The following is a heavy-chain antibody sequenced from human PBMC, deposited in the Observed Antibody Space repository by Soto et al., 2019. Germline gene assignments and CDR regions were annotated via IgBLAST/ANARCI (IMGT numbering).Heavy chain of an antibody. CDR2: IVVGSGNA. CDR3: AAKDVKWPAFDF. J-gene: IGHJ4*02. V-gene: IGHV1-58*01. Sequence: GASVKVSCKASGFTFSSSAVQWVRQARGQRLEWIGWIVVGSGNANYAQKFQERVTITRDMSTSTAYMELTSLRSEDTAVYYCAAKDVKWPAFDFWGQGTLVTVSS. D-gene: IGHD1-26*01. CDR1: GFTFSSSA.